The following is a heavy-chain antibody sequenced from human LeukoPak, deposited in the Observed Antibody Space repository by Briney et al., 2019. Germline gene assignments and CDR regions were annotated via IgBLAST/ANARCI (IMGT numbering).Heavy chain of an antibody. J-gene: IGHJ4*02. CDR3: ARELTYYYDSSGYSDY. Sequence: GGSLRLSCAASGFTFSSYSMNWVRQAPGKGLEWVSSISSSSSYIYYADSVKCRFHISRDTAKNSMYLQMNTLRAEDTAVYYCARELTYYYDSSGYSDYWGQGTLVTVSS. CDR1: GFTFSSYS. D-gene: IGHD3-22*01. CDR2: ISSSSSYI. V-gene: IGHV3-21*01.